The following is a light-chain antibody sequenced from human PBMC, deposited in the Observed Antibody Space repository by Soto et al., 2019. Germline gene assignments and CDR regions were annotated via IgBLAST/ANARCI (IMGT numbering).Light chain of an antibody. CDR3: QQYGSSPLT. Sequence: IVLTQSPATVSLSPGERGTPSVRASQSVSSYLAWYQQKPGQAPRLLIYDASSRATGIPDRFSASGSGTDFTLTISRLEPEDFTVFYCQQYGSSPLTFGQGTKVDIK. CDR2: DAS. V-gene: IGKV3-20*01. CDR1: QSVSSY. J-gene: IGKJ1*01.